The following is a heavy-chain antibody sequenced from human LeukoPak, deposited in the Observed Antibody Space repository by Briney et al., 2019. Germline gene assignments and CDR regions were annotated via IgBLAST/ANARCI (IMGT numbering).Heavy chain of an antibody. V-gene: IGHV1-24*01. D-gene: IGHD1-26*01. CDR1: GYSLSELS. CDR2: FDPGDDET. CDR3: ATEKDLLLDS. Sequence: GASVKVSCKVSGYSLSELSTHWVRQAPGQGLEWMGGFDPGDDETIYAQKFQGRVTMTEDTSTGTAYLELSSLRSEDTAVYFCATEKDLLLDSWGQGTPVTVSS. J-gene: IGHJ5*01.